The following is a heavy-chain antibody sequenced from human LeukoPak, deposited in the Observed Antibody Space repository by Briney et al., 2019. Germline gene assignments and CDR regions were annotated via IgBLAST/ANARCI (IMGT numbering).Heavy chain of an antibody. V-gene: IGHV1-2*02. CDR1: GYTFTSYG. D-gene: IGHD3-22*01. Sequence: ASVKVSCKASGYTFTSYGISWVRQAPGQGLEWMGWINPNSGGTNYAQKFQGRVTMTRDTSISTAYMELSRLRSDDTAVYYCARDPGYYDSSGYYYGYYFDYWGQGTLVTVSS. CDR2: INPNSGGT. CDR3: ARDPGYYDSSGYYYGYYFDY. J-gene: IGHJ4*02.